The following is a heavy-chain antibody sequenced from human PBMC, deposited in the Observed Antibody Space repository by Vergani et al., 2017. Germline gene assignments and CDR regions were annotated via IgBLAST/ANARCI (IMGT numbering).Heavy chain of an antibody. CDR3: AREVRFSGYMDV. V-gene: IGHV3-33*01. CDR2: IWYDGSNK. Sequence: VQLVESGGGLVQPGGSLRLSCAASGFTFSSYGMHWVRQAPGKGLEWVAVIWYDGSNKYYADSVKGRFTISRDNSKNTLYLQMNSLRAEDTAVYYCAREVRFSGYMDVWGKGTTVTVSS. D-gene: IGHD3-3*01. J-gene: IGHJ6*03. CDR1: GFTFSSYG.